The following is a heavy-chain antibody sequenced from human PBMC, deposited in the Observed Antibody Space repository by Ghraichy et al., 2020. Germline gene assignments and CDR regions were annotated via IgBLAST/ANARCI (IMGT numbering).Heavy chain of an antibody. Sequence: ASVKVSCKASGYTFSSYHIHWVRQATGQGLEWMGIATRNGDDRRIDAQKFQSRVTLTRDTSTNSANMEIRSLRSEDTAVYYCARELPDSYFLDYWGQGRLMTVSS. D-gene: IGHD2-21*01. V-gene: IGHV1-46*01. CDR3: ARELPDSYFLDY. CDR2: ATRNGDDRR. CDR1: GYTFSSYH. J-gene: IGHJ4*02.